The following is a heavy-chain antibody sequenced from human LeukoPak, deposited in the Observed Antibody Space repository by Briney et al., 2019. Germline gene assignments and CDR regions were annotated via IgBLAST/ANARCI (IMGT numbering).Heavy chain of an antibody. D-gene: IGHD1-26*01. Sequence: SVKVSCKASGGTFSSYAISWVRQAPGQGLEWIGRIIPIFGTANYAQKFQGRVTITTDESTSTAYMELSSLRSEDTAVYYCARAPSGSRDFDYWGQGTLVTVSS. J-gene: IGHJ4*02. CDR1: GGTFSSYA. CDR3: ARAPSGSRDFDY. CDR2: IIPIFGTA. V-gene: IGHV1-69*05.